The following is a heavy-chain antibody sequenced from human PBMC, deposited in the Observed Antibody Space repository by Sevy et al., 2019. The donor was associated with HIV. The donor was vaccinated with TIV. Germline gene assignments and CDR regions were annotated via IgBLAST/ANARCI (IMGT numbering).Heavy chain of an antibody. J-gene: IGHJ1*01. D-gene: IGHD6-19*01. Sequence: ASVKVSCKASGYTFTGYYMHWVRQAPGQGLEWMGWINPNSGGTNYAQKFQGRVTMTRDTSISTAYMELSWLRSDDTAVYYCARDRTMRSSGWKRGEYFQHWGQGTLVTVSS. CDR2: INPNSGGT. CDR3: ARDRTMRSSGWKRGEYFQH. V-gene: IGHV1-2*02. CDR1: GYTFTGYY.